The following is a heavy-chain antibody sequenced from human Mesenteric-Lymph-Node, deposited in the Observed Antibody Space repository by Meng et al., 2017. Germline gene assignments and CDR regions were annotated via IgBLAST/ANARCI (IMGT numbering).Heavy chain of an antibody. Sequence: GGSLRLSCAASGFTFSSYAMHWVRQAPGKGLEWVAVISYDGSNKYYADSVKGRFTISRDNSKNTLYLQMNSLRAEDTAVYYCARFLSGRDYYYYGMDVWGQGTTVTVSS. V-gene: IGHV3-30*04. J-gene: IGHJ6*02. CDR2: ISYDGSNK. D-gene: IGHD3-10*01. CDR1: GFTFSSYA. CDR3: ARFLSGRDYYYYGMDV.